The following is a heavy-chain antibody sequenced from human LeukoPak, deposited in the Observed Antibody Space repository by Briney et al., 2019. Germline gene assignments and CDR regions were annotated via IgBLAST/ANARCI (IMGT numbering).Heavy chain of an antibody. V-gene: IGHV4-30-4*01. CDR2: IYYSGST. D-gene: IGHD2-2*03. Sequence: SQTLSLTCTVSGGSISSGDYYWSWIRQPPGKGLEWIGYIYYSGSTYYNPSLKSRVTVSVDTSKNQFSLKLSSVTAADTAVYYCARGAGGGYGSNWFDPWGQGTLVTVSS. J-gene: IGHJ5*02. CDR3: ARGAGGGYGSNWFDP. CDR1: GGSISSGDYY.